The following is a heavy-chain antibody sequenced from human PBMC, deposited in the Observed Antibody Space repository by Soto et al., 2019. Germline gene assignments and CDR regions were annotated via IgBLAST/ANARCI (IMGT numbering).Heavy chain of an antibody. Sequence: SETLSLTCTVSGGSISSYYWSWIRQPPGKGLEWIGYIYYSGSTNYNPSLKSRVTISVDTSKNQFSLKLSSVTAADTAVYYCAREVVGATVGWFDPWGQGTLVTVYS. D-gene: IGHD1-26*01. CDR1: GGSISSYY. CDR3: AREVVGATVGWFDP. J-gene: IGHJ5*02. V-gene: IGHV4-59*01. CDR2: IYYSGST.